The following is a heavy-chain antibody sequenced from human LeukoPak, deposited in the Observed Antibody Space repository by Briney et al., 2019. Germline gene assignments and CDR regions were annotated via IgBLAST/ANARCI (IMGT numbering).Heavy chain of an antibody. V-gene: IGHV3-53*01. CDR3: ARTQSGYSYGYSYYFDY. J-gene: IGHJ4*02. Sequence: GGSLRLSCAASGFTVSSNYMSWVRQAPGKGLEWVSVIYSGGSTYYAASVKGRFTISRDNSKNTLYLQINSLRAEDTAVYYCARTQSGYSYGYSYYFDYWGQGTLVTVSS. D-gene: IGHD5-18*01. CDR1: GFTVSSNY. CDR2: IYSGGST.